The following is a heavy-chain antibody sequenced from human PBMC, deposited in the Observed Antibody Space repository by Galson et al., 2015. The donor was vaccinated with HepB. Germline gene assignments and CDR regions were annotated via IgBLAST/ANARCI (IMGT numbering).Heavy chain of an antibody. Sequence: SVKVSCKASGYTFTSYGISWVRQAPGQGLEWMGWISAYNGNTNYAQKLQGRVTMTTDTSTSTAYMELRSLRSDDTAVYYCARADTEWGWDYYYYYYYGMDVWGQGTTVTVSS. J-gene: IGHJ6*02. D-gene: IGHD1-7*01. CDR3: ARADTEWGWDYYYYYYYGMDV. V-gene: IGHV1-18*04. CDR2: ISAYNGNT. CDR1: GYTFTSYG.